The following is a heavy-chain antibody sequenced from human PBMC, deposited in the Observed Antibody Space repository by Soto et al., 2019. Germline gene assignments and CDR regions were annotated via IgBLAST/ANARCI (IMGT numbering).Heavy chain of an antibody. V-gene: IGHV4-59*01. CDR2: IYYSGST. J-gene: IGHJ3*01. Sequence: PSETLSLICTVSGGSISSYYWSWIRQPPRKGLEWIGYIYYSGSTNYNPSLKSRVTISVDTSKNQFSLKLSSVTAADTAVYYCARETVDDSSRYYPNHAFDVWGQGTMVTVSS. CDR3: ARETVDDSSRYYPNHAFDV. D-gene: IGHD3-22*01. CDR1: GGSISSYY.